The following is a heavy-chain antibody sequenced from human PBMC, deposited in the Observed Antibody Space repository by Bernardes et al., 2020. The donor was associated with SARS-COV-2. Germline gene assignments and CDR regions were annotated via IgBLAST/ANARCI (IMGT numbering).Heavy chain of an antibody. V-gene: IGHV3-48*03. D-gene: IGHD3-10*01. CDR3: ARDPWFGEHTYGMDV. Sequence: GGSLRLSCAASGFTFISYEMNWVRQAPGKGLEWVSYISISGRPIYYADSGKGRFTISRDNTKNSLYLQMNSLRAEDTAVYYCARDPWFGEHTYGMDVWGQGTTVTVSS. CDR2: ISISGRPI. J-gene: IGHJ6*02. CDR1: GFTFISYE.